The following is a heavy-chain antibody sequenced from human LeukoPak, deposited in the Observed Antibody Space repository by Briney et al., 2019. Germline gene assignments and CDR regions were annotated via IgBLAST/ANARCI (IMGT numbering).Heavy chain of an antibody. V-gene: IGHV3-23*01. CDR3: AKAGSYGYEGPSTP. D-gene: IGHD5-18*01. Sequence: GGSLRLSCAASGFTFSSYAMSWVRQAPGKGLEWVSAISGSGGSTYYAGSVKGRFTISRDNSKNTLYLQMNSLRAEDTAVYYCAKAGSYGYEGPSTPWGQGTLVTVSS. CDR2: ISGSGGST. J-gene: IGHJ5*02. CDR1: GFTFSSYA.